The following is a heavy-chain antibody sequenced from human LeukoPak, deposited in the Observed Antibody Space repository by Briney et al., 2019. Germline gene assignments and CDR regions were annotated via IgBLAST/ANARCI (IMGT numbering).Heavy chain of an antibody. V-gene: IGHV4-34*01. CDR1: GGSFSGYY. J-gene: IGHJ5*02. CDR3: ARVNSSSWYNWFDP. Sequence: PSETLSLTCAVYGGSFSGYYWSWIRQPPGKGLEWIGEINRSGSTNYNPSLKSRVTISVDTSKNQFSLKLSSVTAADTAVYYCARVNSSSWYNWFDPWGQGTLVTVSS. D-gene: IGHD6-13*01. CDR2: INRSGST.